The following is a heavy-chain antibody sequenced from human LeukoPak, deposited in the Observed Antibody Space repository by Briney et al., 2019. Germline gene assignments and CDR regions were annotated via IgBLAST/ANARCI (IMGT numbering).Heavy chain of an antibody. Sequence: PSETLSLTCTVSGGSISSYYWSWIRQPPGKGLEWIGYIYYSGSTNYNPSLKSRVTISVDTSKNQFSLKLSSVTAADTAVYYCARDQYHDAFDIWGQGTMVTVSS. D-gene: IGHD4-11*01. CDR1: GGSISSYY. CDR2: IYYSGST. V-gene: IGHV4-59*01. CDR3: ARDQYHDAFDI. J-gene: IGHJ3*02.